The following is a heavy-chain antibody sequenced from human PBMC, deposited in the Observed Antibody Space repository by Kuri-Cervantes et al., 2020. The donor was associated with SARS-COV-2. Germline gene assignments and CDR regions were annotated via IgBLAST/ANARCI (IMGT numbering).Heavy chain of an antibody. CDR2: IYYSGST. CDR3: ARHPPEYYSLYYFGY. J-gene: IGHJ4*02. V-gene: IGHV4-39*01. D-gene: IGHD3-10*01. Sequence: GSLRLSCTVSGGSISSYYWGWIRQPPGKGLEWIGSIYYSGSTYYNPSLKSRVTISVDTSKNQFSLKLSSVTAADTAVYYCARHPPEYYSLYYFGYWGQGTLVTVSS. CDR1: GGSISSYY.